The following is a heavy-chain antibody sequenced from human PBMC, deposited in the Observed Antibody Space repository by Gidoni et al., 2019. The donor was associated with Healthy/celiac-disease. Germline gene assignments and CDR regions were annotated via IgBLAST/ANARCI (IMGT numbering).Heavy chain of an antibody. CDR2: ISSNGGST. CDR3: VKDGPYSSSWYGVLPYFDY. D-gene: IGHD6-13*01. V-gene: IGHV3-64D*08. J-gene: IGHJ4*02. Sequence: EVQLVESGGGLVQPGGSLRLSCSASGFTFRSYAMHWVRQAPGKGLEYVSAISSNGGSTYYADSVKGRFTISRDNSKNTLYLQMSSLRAEDTAVYYCVKDGPYSSSWYGVLPYFDYWGQGTLVTVSS. CDR1: GFTFRSYA.